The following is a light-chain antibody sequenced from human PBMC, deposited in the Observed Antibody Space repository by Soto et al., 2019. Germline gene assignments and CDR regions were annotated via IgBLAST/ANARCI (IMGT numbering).Light chain of an antibody. Sequence: EVVMTQSPANLSVSPGERATLSCRASQTVRDNLGWYQQKPGQTPRLLIYGATTRSTGIPARFSGSGSGTEFTLTISSLQSEDFAVYYCQQYNNWPLTFGGGTKVDIK. CDR3: QQYNNWPLT. V-gene: IGKV3D-15*01. CDR2: GAT. J-gene: IGKJ4*01. CDR1: QTVRDN.